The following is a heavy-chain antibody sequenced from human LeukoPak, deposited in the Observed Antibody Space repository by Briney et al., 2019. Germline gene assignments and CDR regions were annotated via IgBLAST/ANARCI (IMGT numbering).Heavy chain of an antibody. D-gene: IGHD3-3*01. CDR1: GYTFTSNG. J-gene: IGHJ3*02. CDR2: ISAYNGNT. V-gene: IGHV1-18*01. Sequence: ASVKVSCKASGYTFTSNGISWVRQAPGQGLEWMGWISAYNGNTNYAQKLQGRVTMTTDTSTSTAYMELRSLRSDDTAVYYCATTIFGVVTTDAFDIWGQGTMVTVSS. CDR3: ATTIFGVVTTDAFDI.